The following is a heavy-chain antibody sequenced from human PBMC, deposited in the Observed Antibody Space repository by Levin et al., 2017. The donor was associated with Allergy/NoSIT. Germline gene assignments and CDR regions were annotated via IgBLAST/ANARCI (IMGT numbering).Heavy chain of an antibody. D-gene: IGHD1-1*01. CDR2: INHSGST. Sequence: SQTLSLTCAVYGGSFSGYYWSWIRQPPGKGLEWIGEINHSGSTNYNPSLKSRVTISVDTSKNQFSLKLSSVTAADTAVYYCASQLERQPTFDYWGQGTLVTVSS. CDR1: GGSFSGYY. V-gene: IGHV4-34*01. CDR3: ASQLERQPTFDY. J-gene: IGHJ4*02.